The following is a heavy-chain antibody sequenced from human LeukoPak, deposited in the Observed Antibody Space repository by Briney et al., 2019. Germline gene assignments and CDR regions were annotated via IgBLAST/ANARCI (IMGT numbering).Heavy chain of an antibody. CDR2: INHSGST. J-gene: IGHJ6*02. V-gene: IGHV4-34*01. CDR1: GGSFSGYY. Sequence: SETLSLTCAVYGGSFSGYYWSWIRQPPGKGLEWIGEINHSGSTNYNPPLKSRVTISVDTSKNQFSLKLSSVAAADTAVYYCARFYGYQLLLSYYYYGMDVWGQGTTVTVSS. D-gene: IGHD2-2*01. CDR3: ARFYGYQLLLSYYYYGMDV.